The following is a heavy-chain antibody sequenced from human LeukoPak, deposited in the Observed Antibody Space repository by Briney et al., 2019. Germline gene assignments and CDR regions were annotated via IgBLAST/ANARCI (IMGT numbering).Heavy chain of an antibody. Sequence: GGSLRLSCAASGFTFNKYAMSWVRQAPGKGLEWVSAISGSDAGTYYADSVKGRFTISRDNSKNTLYLQMNSLRAEDAAVYYCARAPLGRCTGAICYSFDYWGQGTLVTVSS. V-gene: IGHV3-23*01. CDR3: ARAPLGRCTGAICYSFDY. CDR2: ISGSDAGT. CDR1: GFTFNKYA. J-gene: IGHJ4*02. D-gene: IGHD2-8*02.